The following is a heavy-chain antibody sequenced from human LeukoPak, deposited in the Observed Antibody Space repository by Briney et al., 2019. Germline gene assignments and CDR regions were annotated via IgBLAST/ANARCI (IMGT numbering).Heavy chain of an antibody. J-gene: IGHJ6*02. V-gene: IGHV3-30*18. CDR1: GFTFSSYG. CDR3: AKVPFSGPRRRYYYSGMDV. CDR2: ISYDGSNK. Sequence: GGSLRLSCAASGFTFSSYGMHWVRQAPGKGLEWVAVISYDGSNKYYADSVKGRFTISRDNSKNTLYLQMNSLRAEDTAVYYSAKVPFSGPRRRYYYSGMDVWGQGTPVTVSS. D-gene: IGHD3-10*01.